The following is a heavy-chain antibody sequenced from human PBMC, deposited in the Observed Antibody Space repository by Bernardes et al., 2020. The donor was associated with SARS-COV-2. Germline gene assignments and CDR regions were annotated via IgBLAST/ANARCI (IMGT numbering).Heavy chain of an antibody. CDR1: GYSISSGYY. V-gene: IGHV4-38-2*02. CDR2: FYHSGSS. J-gene: IGHJ4*02. CDR3: ARDGSSSGGGVSFDY. Sequence: SETVSLTCAVSGYSISSGYYWGWIRQPPGKGLEWIGSFYHSGSSFHNPSLESRVTISLDMSKNQFFLKLKSVTAADTAVYYCARDGSSSGGGVSFDYWGQGTLVTVSS. D-gene: IGHD3-10*01.